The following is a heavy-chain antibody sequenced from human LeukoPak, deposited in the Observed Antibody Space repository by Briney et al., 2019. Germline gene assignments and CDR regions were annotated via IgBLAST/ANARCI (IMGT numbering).Heavy chain of an antibody. CDR2: ISSSGSTI. CDR3: ARAGGTSWADY. V-gene: IGHV3-11*04. Sequence: GGSLRLSCAASGFTFSDYYMSWIRQAPGKGLEWVSYISSSGSTIYYADSVKGRFTISRDNGKNSLYLQMNSLRVEDTAIYYCARAGGTSWADYWGQGTLVTVSS. J-gene: IGHJ4*02. D-gene: IGHD6-13*01. CDR1: GFTFSDYY.